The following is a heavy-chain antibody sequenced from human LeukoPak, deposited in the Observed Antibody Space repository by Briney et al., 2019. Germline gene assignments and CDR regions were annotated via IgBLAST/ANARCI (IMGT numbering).Heavy chain of an antibody. CDR1: GYTFTSYG. V-gene: IGHV1-18*01. CDR3: ARDYLRRIQLWSIDY. CDR2: ISAYNGNT. Sequence: ASVKVSCKASGYTFTSYGISWVRQAPGQGLEWMGWISAYNGNTNYAQKLQGRVTMTTDTSTSTAYMELRSLRSDDTAVYYCARDYLRRIQLWSIDYWGQGTLVTVSS. D-gene: IGHD5-18*01. J-gene: IGHJ4*02.